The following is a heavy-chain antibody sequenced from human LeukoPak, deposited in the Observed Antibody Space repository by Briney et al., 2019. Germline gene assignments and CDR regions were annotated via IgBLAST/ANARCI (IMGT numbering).Heavy chain of an antibody. CDR1: GCTFSTYA. Sequence: GGSLRLSCAASGCTFSTYAMIWVRQAPGKGLEWVSVIGGSGSYTYYADSVKGRFTISRDNSKDTLYLQMNSLRAEDTAVYYCARDWYDYWGQGTLVTVSS. V-gene: IGHV3-23*01. CDR3: ARDWYDY. CDR2: IGGSGSYT. J-gene: IGHJ4*02. D-gene: IGHD6-13*01.